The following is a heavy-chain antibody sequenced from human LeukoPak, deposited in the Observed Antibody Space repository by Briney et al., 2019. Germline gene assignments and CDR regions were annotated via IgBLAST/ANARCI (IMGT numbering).Heavy chain of an antibody. V-gene: IGHV3-21*01. D-gene: IGHD3-22*01. CDR1: GFTFSSYS. CDR2: ISSSSSYI. CDR3: ARDDTHSDTSGSFYDAFDI. J-gene: IGHJ3*02. Sequence: GGSLRLSCAASGFTFSSYSMNWVRQAPGKGLEWVSSISSSSSYIYYADSVKGRFTISRDNAKNSLSLQMNSLRVEDTAVYYCARDDTHSDTSGSFYDAFDIWGQGTMVTVSS.